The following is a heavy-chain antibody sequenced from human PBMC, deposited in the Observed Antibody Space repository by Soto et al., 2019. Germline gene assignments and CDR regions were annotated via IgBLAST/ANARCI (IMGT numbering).Heavy chain of an antibody. Sequence: GGSLRLSCTASGFTFGDYAMSWFRQAPGKGLEWVGFIRSKAYGGTTEYAASVKGRFTISRDDSKSIAYLQMNSLKTEDTAVYYCTRESLIVATILGQQTNQFDYWGQGTLVTVSS. J-gene: IGHJ4*02. CDR2: IRSKAYGGTT. V-gene: IGHV3-49*03. CDR3: TRESLIVATILGQQTNQFDY. CDR1: GFTFGDYA. D-gene: IGHD5-12*01.